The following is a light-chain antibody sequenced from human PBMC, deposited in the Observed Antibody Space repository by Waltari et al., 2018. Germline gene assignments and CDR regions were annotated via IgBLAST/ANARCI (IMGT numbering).Light chain of an antibody. CDR2: EDS. CDR3: QSYDSSTNWV. J-gene: IGLJ3*02. CDR1: SGSIDSTF. Sequence: NFVLTQPHSVSESPGKTVTISCTRSSGSIDSTFVQWYQQRPGSAPTPVIYEDSHRPSGVPDRFSGSFDSSSNSAYLTISGLKTEDEADYCQSYDSSTNWVFGGGTKLTVL. V-gene: IGLV6-57*04.